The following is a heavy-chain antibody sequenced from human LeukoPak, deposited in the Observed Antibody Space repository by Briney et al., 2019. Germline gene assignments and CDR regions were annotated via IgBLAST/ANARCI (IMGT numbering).Heavy chain of an antibody. J-gene: IGHJ4*02. CDR3: ARVPGEMGATLAYLDY. Sequence: GGSLRLSCAASGFTFNSYSMNWVRQAPGKGLEWVSSISSSSLSYIYYADSVKGRFTFSRDNAKNSLYLQMNSLRAEDTAVYYCARVPGEMGATLAYLDYWGQGTLVIVSS. D-gene: IGHD1-26*01. V-gene: IGHV3-21*01. CDR1: GFTFNSYS. CDR2: ISSSSLSYI.